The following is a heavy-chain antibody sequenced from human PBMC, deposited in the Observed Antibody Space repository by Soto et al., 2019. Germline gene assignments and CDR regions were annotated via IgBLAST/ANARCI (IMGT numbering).Heavy chain of an antibody. D-gene: IGHD5-18*01. CDR3: ARPTAMAKMRDAFDI. J-gene: IGHJ3*02. CDR1: GFTFSSYS. V-gene: IGHV3-48*02. Sequence: PGGSLRLSCAASGFTFSSYSMNWVRQAPGKGLEWVPYISSSSSTIYYADSVKGRFTISRDNAKNSLYLQMNSLRDEDTAVYYCARPTAMAKMRDAFDIWGPGTTLIVSS. CDR2: ISSSSSTI.